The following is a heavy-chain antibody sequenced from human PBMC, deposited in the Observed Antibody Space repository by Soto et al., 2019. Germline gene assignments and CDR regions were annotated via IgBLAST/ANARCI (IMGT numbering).Heavy chain of an antibody. CDR2: ISGGGDTS. V-gene: IGHV3-23*01. Sequence: GGFLRLPWAVSGVTFGNYGRSCVLQASGKGLEWVSIISGGGDTSYYADSVKGRFTISRDNSRNTLYLQMNSLRAGDSAKYYCAKEGTSGLYYFDYWGPGTLVTVSS. CDR3: AKEGTSGLYYFDY. CDR1: GVTFGNYG. J-gene: IGHJ4*02. D-gene: IGHD6-19*01.